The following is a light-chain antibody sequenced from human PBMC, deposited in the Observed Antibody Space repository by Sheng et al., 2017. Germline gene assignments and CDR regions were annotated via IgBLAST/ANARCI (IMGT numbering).Light chain of an antibody. CDR2: AAS. Sequence: DIQMTQSPSSLSASVGDRVTITCRASLGISNSLAWYQQKPGKAPKLLVYAASILESGVPSRFRGSVSGTEYTLTISSLQPEDFTVYYCHHFGDSPPITFGQGTRLEIK. J-gene: IGKJ5*01. V-gene: IGKV1-NL1*01. CDR3: HHFGDSPPIT. CDR1: LGISNS.